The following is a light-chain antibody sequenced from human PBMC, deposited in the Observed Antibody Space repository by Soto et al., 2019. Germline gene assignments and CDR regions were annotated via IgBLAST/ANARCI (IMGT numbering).Light chain of an antibody. CDR2: AAS. V-gene: IGKV1-39*01. J-gene: IGKJ4*01. CDR1: QSISSY. Sequence: DIQMTQSPSSLSASVGDRVTITCRASQSISSYLNWYQQKPEKAPKLLIYAASSLQSGVPSGFSGSGSGTDFTLTISSLQPEDFATYYCQQSYSTPHTFGGGTKVDIK. CDR3: QQSYSTPHT.